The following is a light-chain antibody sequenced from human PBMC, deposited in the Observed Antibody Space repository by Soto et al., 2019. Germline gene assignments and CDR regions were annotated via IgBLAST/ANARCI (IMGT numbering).Light chain of an antibody. CDR2: GAS. J-gene: IGKJ1*01. CDR3: QQYGGSPLT. Sequence: EIVLTQSPGTLSLSPGERATLSCRASQSVSSNYLAWYQQKSGQAPRLLIYGASSRATGIPDRFSGSGSGTDFTLTISRLEPADFAVYYCQQYGGSPLTFGQGTKVEIK. CDR1: QSVSSNY. V-gene: IGKV3-20*01.